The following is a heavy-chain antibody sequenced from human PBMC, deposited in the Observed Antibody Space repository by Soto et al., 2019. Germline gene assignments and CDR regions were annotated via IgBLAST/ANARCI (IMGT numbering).Heavy chain of an antibody. CDR2: IWYDGSNK. CDR1: GFTFSSYG. D-gene: IGHD3-9*01. J-gene: IGHJ3*02. V-gene: IGHV3-33*01. Sequence: QVQLVESGGGVVQPGRSLRLSCAASGFTFSSYGMHWVRQAPGKGLEWVAVIWYDGSNKYYADSVKGRFTISRDNSKNTLYLQMNSLRAEDTAVYYCARDPIGNFDWLFPNDAFDIWGQGTMVTVSS. CDR3: ARDPIGNFDWLFPNDAFDI.